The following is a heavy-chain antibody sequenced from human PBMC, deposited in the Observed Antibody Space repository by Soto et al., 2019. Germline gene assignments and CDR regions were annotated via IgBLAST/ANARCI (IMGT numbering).Heavy chain of an antibody. CDR2: VYNSGRT. D-gene: IGHD6-19*01. J-gene: IGHJ4*02. CDR1: GGSMTRSGYY. CDR3: ARVVAVAGIHYFDY. Sequence: PSETLSLTCTVAGGSMTRSGYYWGWIRQPPGKELQWIGEVYNSGRTNYNPSLTSRVTISVGTSKNQFSLKLRSVTAADTAVYYCARVVAVAGIHYFDYWGQGTLVTVSS. V-gene: IGHV4-39*01.